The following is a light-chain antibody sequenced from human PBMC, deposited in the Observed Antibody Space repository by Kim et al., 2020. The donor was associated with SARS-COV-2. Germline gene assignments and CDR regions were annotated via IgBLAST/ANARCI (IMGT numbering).Light chain of an antibody. CDR3: SALDSSLSAYV. J-gene: IGLJ1*01. Sequence: RTATLPCPGNSTIVGHQGAAWLQQHQGHPPKLLSYRNNTRPSGISERFSASRSGNTASLTITGLQPEDEADYYCSALDSSLSAYVFGTGTKVTVL. CDR1: STIVGHQG. CDR2: RNN. V-gene: IGLV10-54*02.